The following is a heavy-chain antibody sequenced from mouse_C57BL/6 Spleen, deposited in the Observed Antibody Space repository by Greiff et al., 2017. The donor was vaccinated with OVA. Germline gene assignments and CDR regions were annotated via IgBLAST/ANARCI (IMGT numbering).Heavy chain of an antibody. CDR3: ARPYSNYDGYFDY. J-gene: IGHJ2*01. Sequence: QVQLKQPWAELVKPGASVKMSCKASGYTFTSYWITWVKQRPGQGLEWIGDIYPGSGSTNYNEKFKSKATLTVDTSSSTAYMQLSSLTSEDSAVYYCARPYSNYDGYFDYWGQGTTLTVSS. V-gene: IGHV1-55*01. D-gene: IGHD2-5*01. CDR1: GYTFTSYW. CDR2: IYPGSGST.